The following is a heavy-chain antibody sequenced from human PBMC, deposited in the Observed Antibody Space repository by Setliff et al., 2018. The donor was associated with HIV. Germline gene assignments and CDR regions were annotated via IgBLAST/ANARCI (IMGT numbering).Heavy chain of an antibody. CDR3: ARLGIVTSGNY. J-gene: IGHJ4*02. V-gene: IGHV4-39*01. Sequence: PSETLSLTCAVYVGSFSGYYWGWIRQPPGKGLEWIGSIYYSGSTYFNPSLKSRITISIDTSKNQFSLKLTSVTAADTAVYYCARLGIVTSGNYWGQGTLVTVSS. D-gene: IGHD1-26*01. CDR2: IYYSGST. CDR1: VGSFSGYY.